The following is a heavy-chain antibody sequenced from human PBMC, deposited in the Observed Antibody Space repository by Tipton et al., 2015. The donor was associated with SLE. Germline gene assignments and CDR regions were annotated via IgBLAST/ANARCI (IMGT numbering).Heavy chain of an antibody. J-gene: IGHJ4*02. V-gene: IGHV4-39*07. CDR1: GGSISSSSYY. CDR3: ASFFSGSYFRGKGDDY. Sequence: TLSLTCTVSGGSISSSSYYWGWIRQPPGKGLEWIGEINHSGSTNYNPSLKSRVTISVDTSKNQFSLKLSSVTAADTAVYYCASFFSGSYFRGKGDDYWGQGTLVTVSS. D-gene: IGHD1-26*01. CDR2: INHSGST.